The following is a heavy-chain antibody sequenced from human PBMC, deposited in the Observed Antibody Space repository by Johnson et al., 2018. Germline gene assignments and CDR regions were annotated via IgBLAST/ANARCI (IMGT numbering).Heavy chain of an antibody. D-gene: IGHD4-11*01. CDR2: IWDDGINK. CDR1: GFTFSSYG. CDR3: ARGYSNPRHGMDV. Sequence: QVQLVQSGGGVVQPGRSLRLSCATSGFTFSSYGMHWVRQAPGKGLEWVAVIWDDGINKYYADSVKGRFTISRDNSKNTLYLQLTSLRAEDTAVYYCARGYSNPRHGMDVWGQGTTVTVSS. J-gene: IGHJ6*02. V-gene: IGHV3-33*01.